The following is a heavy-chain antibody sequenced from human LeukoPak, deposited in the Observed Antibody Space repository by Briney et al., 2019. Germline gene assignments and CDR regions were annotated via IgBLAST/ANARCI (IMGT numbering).Heavy chain of an antibody. J-gene: IGHJ3*02. CDR1: GYTFTIYD. Sequence: ASVKVSCKASGYTFTIYDINWVRQATGQGLEWMGWMNPNSGNTGYAQKFQGRVTITRNTSISTAYMELSSLRSEDTAVYYCARRYYYDSSGYYYDLTPGEAFDIWGQGTMVTVSS. V-gene: IGHV1-8*03. CDR3: ARRYYYDSSGYYYDLTPGEAFDI. D-gene: IGHD3-22*01. CDR2: MNPNSGNT.